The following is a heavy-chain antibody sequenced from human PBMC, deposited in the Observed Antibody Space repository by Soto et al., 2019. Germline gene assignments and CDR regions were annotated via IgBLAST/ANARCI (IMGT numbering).Heavy chain of an antibody. CDR2: IIPILGIA. D-gene: IGHD6-25*01. CDR1: GGTFSSYT. CDR3: ASEDMSAANAFDI. Sequence: QVQLVQSGAEVKKPGSSVKVSCKASGGTFSSYTISWVRQAPGQGLEWMGRIIPILGIANYAQKFQGRVTITADKSTSTAYMELSSLRSEDTAVYYCASEDMSAANAFDIWGQGTMVTVSS. J-gene: IGHJ3*02. V-gene: IGHV1-69*02.